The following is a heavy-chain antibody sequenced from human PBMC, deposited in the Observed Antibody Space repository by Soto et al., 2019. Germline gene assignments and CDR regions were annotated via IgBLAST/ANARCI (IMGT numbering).Heavy chain of an antibody. J-gene: IGHJ4*02. Sequence: HPGGSLRLSCAASGFTFSTYAMHWVRQAPGKGLEWVAVVSDNGDKTFYADSLRGRFTISRDNSKNTLSLQMNSLSAEDTALYFCAGEVGSTFRFDSWGQGTLVTVSS. CDR1: GFTFSTYA. CDR3: AGEVGSTFRFDS. D-gene: IGHD1-26*01. CDR2: VSDNGDKT. V-gene: IGHV3-30-3*01.